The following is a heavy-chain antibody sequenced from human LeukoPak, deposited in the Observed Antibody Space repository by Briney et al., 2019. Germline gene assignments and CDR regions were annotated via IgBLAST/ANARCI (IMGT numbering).Heavy chain of an antibody. V-gene: IGHV4-34*01. CDR2: INHSGST. Sequence: SETLSLTCAVYGGSFSGYYWSWIRQPPGKGLEWIGEINHSGSTNYNPSLKSRVTISVDTSKNQFSLKLSSMTAADTAVYYCARDRDSSSWLNWFDPWGQGTLVTVSS. D-gene: IGHD6-13*01. CDR3: ARDRDSSSWLNWFDP. J-gene: IGHJ5*02. CDR1: GGSFSGYY.